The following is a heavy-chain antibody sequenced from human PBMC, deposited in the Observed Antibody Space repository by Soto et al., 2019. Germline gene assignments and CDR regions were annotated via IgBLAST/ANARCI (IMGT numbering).Heavy chain of an antibody. CDR1: GYTFTSYG. Sequence: ASVKVSCKASGYTFTSYGISWVRQAPGQGLEWMGWISAYNGNTNYAQKLQGRVTMTTDTSTSTAYMELRSLRSDDTAVYYCARVGRVGELIYKGGFYIRGQGTMVTV. D-gene: IGHD3-10*01. CDR3: ARVGRVGELIYKGGFYI. CDR2: ISAYNGNT. V-gene: IGHV1-18*01. J-gene: IGHJ3*02.